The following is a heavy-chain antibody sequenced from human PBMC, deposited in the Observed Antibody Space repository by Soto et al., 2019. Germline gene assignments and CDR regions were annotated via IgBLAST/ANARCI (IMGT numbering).Heavy chain of an antibody. Sequence: SKTLSLTCTVSGGSISSGGYYWSWIRQHPGKGLEWIGYIYYSGSTYYNPSLKSRVTISVDTSKNQFSLKLSSVTAADTAVYYCAREDIAAGYFDCCGQVTLVSVSS. V-gene: IGHV4-31*03. CDR3: AREDIAAGYFDC. CDR1: GGSISSGGYY. D-gene: IGHD6-13*01. CDR2: IYYSGST. J-gene: IGHJ4*02.